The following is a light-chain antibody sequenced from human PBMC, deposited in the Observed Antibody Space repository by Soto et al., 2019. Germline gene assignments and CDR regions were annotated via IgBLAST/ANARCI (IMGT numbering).Light chain of an antibody. V-gene: IGKV3-15*01. CDR3: QQYGDRPRT. J-gene: IGKJ1*01. CDR1: QYIGSA. Sequence: EVVLTQSPATLSVSPGDRATLSCRASQYIGSAVAWYHQRSGQAPRLLIFDASIRVPTTPARFSGSVSGTEFTLTISSLESEDFVVYFCQQYGDRPRTLGQGTKVDIK. CDR2: DAS.